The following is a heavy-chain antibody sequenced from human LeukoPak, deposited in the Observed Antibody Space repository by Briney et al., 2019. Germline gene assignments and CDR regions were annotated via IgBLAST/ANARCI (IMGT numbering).Heavy chain of an antibody. CDR3: ARAQRYVDTAMVAPD. CDR1: GGSFSGYY. V-gene: IGHV4-34*01. D-gene: IGHD5-18*01. J-gene: IGHJ4*02. CDR2: INHSGST. Sequence: SETLSLTCAVYGGSFSGYYWSWIRQPPGKGLEWIGEINHSGSTNYNPSLKSRVTISVDTSKNQFSLELSSVTAADTAVYYCARAQRYVDTAMVAPDWGQGTLVTVSS.